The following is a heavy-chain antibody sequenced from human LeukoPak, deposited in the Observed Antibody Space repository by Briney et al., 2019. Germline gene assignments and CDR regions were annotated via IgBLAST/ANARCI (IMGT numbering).Heavy chain of an antibody. Sequence: ASVKVSCKASGGTFSSYAISWVRQAPGQGLEWMGWISAYNGNTNYAQKLQGRVTMTTDTSTSTAYMELRSLRSDDTAVYYCARASMQVVVGIDYWGQGTLVTVSS. CDR3: ARASMQVVVGIDY. J-gene: IGHJ4*02. CDR1: GGTFSSYA. CDR2: ISAYNGNT. D-gene: IGHD3-22*01. V-gene: IGHV1-18*01.